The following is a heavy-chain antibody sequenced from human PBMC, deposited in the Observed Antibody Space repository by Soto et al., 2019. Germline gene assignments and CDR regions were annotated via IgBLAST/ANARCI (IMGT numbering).Heavy chain of an antibody. V-gene: IGHV4-31*03. D-gene: IGHD5-12*01. J-gene: IGHJ6*02. CDR1: GGSISSGGYY. Sequence: SETLSLTCTVSGGSISSGGYYWSWIRQHPGKGLEWIGYIYYSGSTYYNPSLKSRVTISVDTSKNQFSLKLSSVTAADTAVYYCARAPEGKATYGMDVWGQGTTVTVSS. CDR3: ARAPEGKATYGMDV. CDR2: IYYSGST.